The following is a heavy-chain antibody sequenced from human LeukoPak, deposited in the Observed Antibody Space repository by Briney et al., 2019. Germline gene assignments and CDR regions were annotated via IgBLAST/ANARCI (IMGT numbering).Heavy chain of an antibody. CDR2: ISDSGDGT. V-gene: IGHV3-23*01. J-gene: IGHJ4*02. CDR1: GFTFRSYV. CDR3: AKAYAIRPFDY. Sequence: GGSLRLSCTASGFTFRSYVFSWVRQAPGKGLEWVSAISDSGDGTYYADSVKGRFTISRDNSKNTLYLQMNGLGAEDTAVYYCAKAYAIRPFDYWGQGTLVTVSS. D-gene: IGHD5-12*01.